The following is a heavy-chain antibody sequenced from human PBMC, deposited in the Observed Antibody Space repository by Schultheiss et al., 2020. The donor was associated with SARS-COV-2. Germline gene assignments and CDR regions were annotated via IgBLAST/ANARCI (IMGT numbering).Heavy chain of an antibody. CDR1: GYTLTELS. CDR3: ARSWEYYDFWSGYLNWFDP. D-gene: IGHD3-3*01. CDR2: FDPEDGET. Sequence: ASVKVSCKVSGYTLTELSMHWVRQAPGKGLEWMGGFDPEDGETIYAQKFQGRVTMTTDTSTSTAYMELRSLRSDDTAVYYCARSWEYYDFWSGYLNWFDPWGQGTLVTVSS. J-gene: IGHJ5*02. V-gene: IGHV1-24*01.